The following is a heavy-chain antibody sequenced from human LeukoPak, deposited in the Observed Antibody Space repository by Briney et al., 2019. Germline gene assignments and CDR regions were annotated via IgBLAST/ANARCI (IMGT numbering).Heavy chain of an antibody. CDR2: ISGSGGST. J-gene: IGHJ4*02. V-gene: IGHV3-23*01. CDR1: GFTFSSYA. D-gene: IGHD3-10*01. CDR3: AKDPPVITMVRGVIPWYFDY. Sequence: PGGSLRLSCAASGFTFSSYALSWVRQAPGKGLEWVSDISGSGGSTYYADSVKGRLTISRDNSKNTLYLQMNSLRAEDTAVYYCAKDPPVITMVRGVIPWYFDYWGQGTLVTVSS.